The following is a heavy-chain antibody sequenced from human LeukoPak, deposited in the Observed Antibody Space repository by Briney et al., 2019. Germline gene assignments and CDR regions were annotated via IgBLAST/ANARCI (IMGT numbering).Heavy chain of an antibody. CDR3: ANYCSSTSCPHRRAFDI. D-gene: IGHD2-2*01. CDR1: GGSFSGYY. Sequence: SETLSLTCAVYGGSFSGYYWSWIRQPPGKGLEWIGEFTHSGSTNYNPSLESRVIISVDTSKTQFSLKLSSVTAADTAVYYCANYCSSTSCPHRRAFDIWGQGTMVTVSS. J-gene: IGHJ3*02. V-gene: IGHV4-34*01. CDR2: FTHSGST.